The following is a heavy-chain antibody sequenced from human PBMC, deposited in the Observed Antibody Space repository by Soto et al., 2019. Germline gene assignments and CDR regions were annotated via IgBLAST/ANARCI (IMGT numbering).Heavy chain of an antibody. J-gene: IGHJ3*02. CDR3: ARDKGAFDI. Sequence: GWSLRLSCAASGFTFSSYGMHWVRQAPGKGLGWVAVIWYDGSNKYYADSVKGRFTISRDNSKNTLYLQMNSLRAEDTAVYYCARDKGAFDIWGQGTMVTVSS. CDR1: GFTFSSYG. V-gene: IGHV3-33*01. CDR2: IWYDGSNK.